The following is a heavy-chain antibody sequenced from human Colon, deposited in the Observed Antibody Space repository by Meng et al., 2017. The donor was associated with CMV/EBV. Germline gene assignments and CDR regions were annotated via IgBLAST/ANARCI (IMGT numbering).Heavy chain of an antibody. CDR1: GYTFTGYH. CDR3: ARDYGSSIIGEAY. J-gene: IGHJ4*02. CDR2: INPKNGDT. V-gene: IGHV1-2*02. Sequence: ASVKVSCKAAGYTFTGYHIHWVRQAPGRGLEWVGWINPKNGDTDDAQKFQGRVTMTRDTSISTAYMEVSSLTSDDTAVYFCARDYGSSIIGEAYWGQGTLVTVSS. D-gene: IGHD2-2*01.